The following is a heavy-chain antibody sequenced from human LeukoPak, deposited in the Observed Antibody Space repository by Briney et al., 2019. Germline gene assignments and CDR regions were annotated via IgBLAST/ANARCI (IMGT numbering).Heavy chain of an antibody. Sequence: GGSLRLSCAASGFTFSSYAMSWVRQAPGKGLEWVSAISGSGGSTYYADSVKGRFTISRDNSKNTLYLQMSSLRAEDTAVYYCAKRRYDSSGHFDSWGQGTLVTVSS. CDR3: AKRRYDSSGHFDS. CDR2: ISGSGGST. D-gene: IGHD3-22*01. V-gene: IGHV3-23*01. J-gene: IGHJ4*02. CDR1: GFTFSSYA.